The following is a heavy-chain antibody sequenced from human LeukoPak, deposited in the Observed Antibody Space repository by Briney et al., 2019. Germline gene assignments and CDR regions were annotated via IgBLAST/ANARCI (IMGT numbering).Heavy chain of an antibody. D-gene: IGHD3-10*01. Sequence: SETLSLTCAVYGGSFSGYYWSWIRQPPGKGLEWIGEINHSGSTNYNPSLKSRVTISVDTSKNQFSLKLSSVTAADTAVYYCAKAASTMVRGGWFDPWGQGTLVTVSS. J-gene: IGHJ5*02. CDR1: GGSFSGYY. V-gene: IGHV4-34*01. CDR2: INHSGST. CDR3: AKAASTMVRGGWFDP.